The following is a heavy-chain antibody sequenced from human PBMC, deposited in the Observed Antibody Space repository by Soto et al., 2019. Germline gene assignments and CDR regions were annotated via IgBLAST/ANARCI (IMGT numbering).Heavy chain of an antibody. CDR3: ARHVAVPRTRGFDY. V-gene: IGHV4-4*02. CDR1: GGSISDNC. Sequence: QVQLQESGPGLVKPSGTLSLTCAVAGGSISDNCWSWVRQAPGKGLEWNGEIYHSGTTNSTPSLKGRVIILVDKSASPISLTLSSVTAAATAVYYCARHVAVPRTRGFDYWGRGALVAVSS. D-gene: IGHD2-15*01. CDR2: IYHSGTT. J-gene: IGHJ4*02.